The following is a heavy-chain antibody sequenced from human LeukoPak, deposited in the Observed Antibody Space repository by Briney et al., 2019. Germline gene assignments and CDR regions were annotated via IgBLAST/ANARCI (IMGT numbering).Heavy chain of an antibody. J-gene: IGHJ4*02. CDR3: ASVVEPTAANYLAY. D-gene: IGHD2-2*01. CDR1: WLTEQSND. Sequence: GGSLRLSCAAWWLTEQSNDITWVRQAPGKGLEWVSVLYSDGNTKYADSVQGRFTISRKNSKDTLYLEMTLRPPQTPPFNNCASVVEPTAANYLAYWGQGTLVTVSS. V-gene: IGHV3-53*01. CDR2: LYSDGNT.